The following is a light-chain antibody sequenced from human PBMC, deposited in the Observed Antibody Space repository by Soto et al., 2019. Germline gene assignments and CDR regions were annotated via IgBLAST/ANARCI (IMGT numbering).Light chain of an antibody. CDR2: DAS. J-gene: IGKJ4*01. Sequence: DIQMTQSPSSLSASVGDRVSITCQASQDISIYLNWYQQKPGKAPKLLIYDASNLEKGVPSGFSGSGSGTDFTFTISNLQPEDTATYYCQQYDSLPPTFGGGTRVDLK. CDR3: QQYDSLPPT. CDR1: QDISIY. V-gene: IGKV1-33*01.